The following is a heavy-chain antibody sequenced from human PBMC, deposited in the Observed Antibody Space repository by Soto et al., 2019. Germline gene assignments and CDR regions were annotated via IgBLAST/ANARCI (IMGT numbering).Heavy chain of an antibody. Sequence: SETLSLTCAVYGGYFSGYYWSWIRQPPGKGLEWIGEINHSGSTNYNPSLKSRVTISVDTSKNQFSLKLSSVTAADTAVYYCARGLLRYFARFDYWGQGTLVTVSS. CDR3: ARGLLRYFARFDY. D-gene: IGHD3-9*01. J-gene: IGHJ4*02. CDR1: GGYFSGYY. V-gene: IGHV4-34*01. CDR2: INHSGST.